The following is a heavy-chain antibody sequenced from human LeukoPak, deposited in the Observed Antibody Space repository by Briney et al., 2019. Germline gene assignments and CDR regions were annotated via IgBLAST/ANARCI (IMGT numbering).Heavy chain of an antibody. CDR3: ARAVKQWRVQVHYYGMDV. D-gene: IGHD6-19*01. V-gene: IGHV3-33*01. J-gene: IGHJ6*02. CDR2: IWYDGSNK. Sequence: PGGSLRLSCAASGFTFSSYGMHWVRQAPGKGLEWVAVIWYDGSNKYYADSVKGRFTISRDNSKNALYLQMNSLRAEDTAVYYCARAVKQWRVQVHYYGMDVWGQGTTVTVSS. CDR1: GFTFSSYG.